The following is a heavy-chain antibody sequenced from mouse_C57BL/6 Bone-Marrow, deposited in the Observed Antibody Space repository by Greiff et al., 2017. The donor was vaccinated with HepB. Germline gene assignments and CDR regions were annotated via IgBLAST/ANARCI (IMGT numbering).Heavy chain of an antibody. V-gene: IGHV7-3*01. CDR3: ARGVDYFDY. CDR2: IRNKANGYTT. D-gene: IGHD1-1*02. Sequence: EVMLVESGGGLVQPGGSLSLSCAASGFTFTDYYMSWVRQPPGKALEWLGFIRNKANGYTTEYSASVKGRFTISRDNSQSILYLQMNALRAEDSATYYCARGVDYFDYWGQGTTLTVSS. J-gene: IGHJ2*01. CDR1: GFTFTDYY.